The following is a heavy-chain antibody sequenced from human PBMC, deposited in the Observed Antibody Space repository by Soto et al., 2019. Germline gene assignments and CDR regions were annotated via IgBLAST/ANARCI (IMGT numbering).Heavy chain of an antibody. Sequence: ASVKVSCKASGYTFTSYGVSWVRQAPGQGLEWMGWIRAYTGYTNYAQKFQGRVTITTDTSTSTAYMELRSLISDDTAVYYCARASDGYRSGWYVGYFDYWGQGTLVTVSS. CDR1: GYTFTSYG. V-gene: IGHV1-18*04. J-gene: IGHJ4*02. CDR3: ARASDGYRSGWYVGYFDY. D-gene: IGHD6-19*01. CDR2: IRAYTGYT.